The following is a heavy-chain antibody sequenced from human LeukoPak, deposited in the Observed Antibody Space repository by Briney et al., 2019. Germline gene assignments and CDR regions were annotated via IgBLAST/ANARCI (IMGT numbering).Heavy chain of an antibody. V-gene: IGHV4-59*01. J-gene: IGHJ5*02. CDR3: ARGGYRAWFDP. Sequence: SATLSLTCTVSGGSIIGYYWSWLRQPPGKGLEWIGYVFYSGSTDYNPSLKSRVTISVDTSKNQFSLRLKFVTAADTAVYYCARGGYRAWFDPWGQGTLVTVSS. D-gene: IGHD5-24*01. CDR2: VFYSGST. CDR1: GGSIIGYY.